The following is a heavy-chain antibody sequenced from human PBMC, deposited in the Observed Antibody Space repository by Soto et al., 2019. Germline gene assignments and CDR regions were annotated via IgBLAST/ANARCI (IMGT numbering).Heavy chain of an antibody. CDR1: GSTFISSD. CDR2: ISAYNGNT. J-gene: IGHJ5*02. Sequence: ASVEVSCKASGSTFISSDITWVRQAPGQGLEWMGWISAYNGNTNVPQNLQGRVILTTDTSTDTAYMELRSLRSDDTAMYYCARVRAPGHPPNNWCGPWGQGTRGTVSS. V-gene: IGHV1-18*04. CDR3: ARVRAPGHPPNNWCGP.